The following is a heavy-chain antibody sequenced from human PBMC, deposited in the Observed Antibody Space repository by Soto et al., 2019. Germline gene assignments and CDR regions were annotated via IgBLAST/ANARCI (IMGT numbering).Heavy chain of an antibody. CDR1: GFTFSGFT. CDR2: ISRSGETI. D-gene: IGHD2-2*01. CDR3: ASRNLADCSGTSCLYYFDY. J-gene: IGHJ4*02. Sequence: EVQPVESGGGLVQPGGSLRLSCAASGFTFSGFTMNWVRQAPGRGLEWVSYISRSGETIYYADSVKGRFTISRDNAKNSLYLQMSSLRDEDTAVYYCASRNLADCSGTSCLYYFDYWRQGTLVTVSS. V-gene: IGHV3-48*02.